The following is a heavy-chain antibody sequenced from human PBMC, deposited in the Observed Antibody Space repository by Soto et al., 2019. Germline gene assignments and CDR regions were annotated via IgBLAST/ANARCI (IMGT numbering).Heavy chain of an antibody. CDR1: GFTVSSNY. V-gene: IGHV3-66*01. D-gene: IGHD2-2*01. CDR3: ARGTCSSTSCFFDS. Sequence: EVQLVESGGGLVQPGGSLRLSCAASGFTVSSNYMSWVRQTPGKGLEWVSLIYSGGITYYADSVKGRFTISRDNSKNALYLQVNGLRAEDTAVYYCARGTCSSTSCFFDSWGQGTLVTVSS. J-gene: IGHJ4*02. CDR2: IYSGGIT.